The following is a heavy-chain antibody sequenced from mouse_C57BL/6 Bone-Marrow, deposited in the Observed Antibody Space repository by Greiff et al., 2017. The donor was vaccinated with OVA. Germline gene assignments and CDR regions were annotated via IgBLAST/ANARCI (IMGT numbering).Heavy chain of an antibody. CDR3: AIYYCKFYWYFDV. J-gene: IGHJ1*03. D-gene: IGHD2-1*01. V-gene: IGHV1-9*01. CDR2: ILPGSGST. CDR1: GYTFTGYW. Sequence: VQLQQSGAELMKPGASVKLSCKATGYTFTGYWIEWVKQRPGHGLEWIGEILPGSGSTTYNEKFKGKATFTADTSSNTAYMQLSSLTTEDSAIYYCAIYYCKFYWYFDVWGTGTTVTVSS.